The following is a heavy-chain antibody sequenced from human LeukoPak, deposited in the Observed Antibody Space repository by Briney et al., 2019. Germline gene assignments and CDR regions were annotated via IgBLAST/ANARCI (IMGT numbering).Heavy chain of an antibody. V-gene: IGHV3-53*01. J-gene: IGHJ4*02. D-gene: IGHD6-13*01. CDR3: ASNIAAAATGYFDY. CDR1: GFTVSSNY. CDR2: IYSGGST. Sequence: PTGGSLRLSCAASGFTVSSNYMSWVRQAPGKGLEWVSVIYSGGSTYYADSVKGRFTISRDNSKDTLYLQMNSLRAEDTAVYYCASNIAAAATGYFDYWGQGTLVTVSS.